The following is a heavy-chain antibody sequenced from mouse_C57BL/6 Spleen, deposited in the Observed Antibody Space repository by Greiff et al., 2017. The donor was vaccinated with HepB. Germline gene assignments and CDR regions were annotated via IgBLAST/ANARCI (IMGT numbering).Heavy chain of an antibody. Sequence: QVQLQQPGAELVKPGASVKMSCKASGYTFTSYWITWVKQRPGQGLEWIGDIYPGSGSTNYNEKFKSKATLTVDTSSSTAYMQLSGLTSEDSAVYYCASGDYYGSSLTVWFAYWGQGTLVTVSA. V-gene: IGHV1-55*01. CDR1: GYTFTSYW. J-gene: IGHJ3*01. CDR2: IYPGSGST. CDR3: ASGDYYGSSLTVWFAY. D-gene: IGHD1-1*01.